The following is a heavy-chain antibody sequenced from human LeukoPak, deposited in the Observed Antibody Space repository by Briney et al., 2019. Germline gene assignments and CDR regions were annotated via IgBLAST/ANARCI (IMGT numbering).Heavy chain of an antibody. CDR1: GLTFSTSG. V-gene: IGHV3-21*06. CDR3: ATETNGRHHDY. Sequence: VKPGGSLRLSCTASGLTFSTSGFNWVRQDPGKGLEWVASIGPTGSDRYHADSIKGRFTISRDNANNFLYLQMNSLRAEDTAVYYCATETNGRHHDYWGHGTLLTVSS. CDR2: IGPTGSDR. J-gene: IGHJ4*01. D-gene: IGHD1-14*01.